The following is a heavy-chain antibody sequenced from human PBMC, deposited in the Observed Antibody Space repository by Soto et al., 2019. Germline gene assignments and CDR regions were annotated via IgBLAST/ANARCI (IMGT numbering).Heavy chain of an antibody. V-gene: IGHV4-34*01. Sequence: SETLSLTCAIYGGSVSGYFWSWIRQPPGKGREWIGEVKQAGSTNYNPSFKSRVTISLDTSKSQFSLNLRSVTAADTAVYYCACVVYVSSWYGGTVWFDPWGQGTLVTVSS. D-gene: IGHD6-13*01. J-gene: IGHJ5*02. CDR3: ACVVYVSSWYGGTVWFDP. CDR2: VKQAGST. CDR1: GGSVSGYF.